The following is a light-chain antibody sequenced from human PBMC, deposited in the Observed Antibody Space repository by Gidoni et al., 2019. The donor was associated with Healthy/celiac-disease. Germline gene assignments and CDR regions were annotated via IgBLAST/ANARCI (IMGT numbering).Light chain of an antibody. CDR3: QQCYSTLYT. J-gene: IGKJ2*01. CDR2: AAS. Sequence: DIQMIQSPSSLSASVADRVTITCRASQSNSSYLNWYQQKPGKAPKLLIYAASSLQSGVPSRFSGSGSGTDFTLTISSLQPEDFATYYCQQCYSTLYTFGQGTKLEIK. CDR1: QSNSSY. V-gene: IGKV1-39*01.